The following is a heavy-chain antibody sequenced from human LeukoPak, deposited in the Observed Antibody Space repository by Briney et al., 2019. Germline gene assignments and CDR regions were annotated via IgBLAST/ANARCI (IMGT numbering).Heavy chain of an antibody. CDR1: GYTFSAYY. V-gene: IGHV1-2*02. Sequence: ASVKVSCTVSGYTFSAYYMHWVRQAPGQGLEWMGWINPNGGGTNYAKKFQGRVTMTRDTSISTPYMELSGLTSDYPAIYYCSRDVTRGGDYWGQGTLVTVSS. CDR3: SRDVTRGGDY. CDR2: INPNGGGT. J-gene: IGHJ4*02. D-gene: IGHD3-3*01.